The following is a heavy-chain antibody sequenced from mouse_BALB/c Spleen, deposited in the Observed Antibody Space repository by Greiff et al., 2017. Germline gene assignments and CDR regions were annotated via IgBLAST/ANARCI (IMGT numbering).Heavy chain of an antibody. CDR1: GFNIKDTY. D-gene: IGHD1-1*01. CDR3: ARDGLLRYHWFAY. J-gene: IGHJ3*01. CDR2: IDPANGNT. V-gene: IGHV14-3*02. Sequence: EVQRVESGAELVKPGASVKLSCTASGFNIKDTYMHWVKQRPEQGLEWIGRIDPANGNTKYDPKFQGKATITADTSSNTAYLQLSSLTSEDTAVYYCARDGLLRYHWFAYWGQGTLVTVSA.